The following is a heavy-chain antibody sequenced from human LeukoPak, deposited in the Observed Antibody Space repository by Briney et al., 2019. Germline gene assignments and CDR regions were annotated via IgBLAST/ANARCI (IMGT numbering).Heavy chain of an antibody. CDR1: GFTFSTYG. V-gene: IGHV3-30*02. D-gene: IGHD6-13*01. J-gene: IGHJ3*02. Sequence: PGGSLRLSCAVSGFTFSTYGMHWVRQAPGKGLEWVAFIRYDGSNNYYADSVKGRFTIFRDNSKNTLYLQMNSLRAEDTAMYYCVRGSRSWFDTFDIWGQGTMVTVSS. CDR2: IRYDGSNN. CDR3: VRGSRSWFDTFDI.